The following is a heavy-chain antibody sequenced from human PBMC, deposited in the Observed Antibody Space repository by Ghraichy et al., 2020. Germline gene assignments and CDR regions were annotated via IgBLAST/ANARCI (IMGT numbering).Heavy chain of an antibody. D-gene: IGHD3-22*01. Sequence: ESLNISCTVSGGSISSYYWSWIRQPAGKGLEWIGRIYTSGSTNYNPSLKSRVTMSVDTSKNQFSLKLSSVTAADTAVYYCARVGYYDSSGYYRGRVAFDIWGQGTMVTVSS. J-gene: IGHJ3*02. V-gene: IGHV4-4*07. CDR3: ARVGYYDSSGYYRGRVAFDI. CDR1: GGSISSYY. CDR2: IYTSGST.